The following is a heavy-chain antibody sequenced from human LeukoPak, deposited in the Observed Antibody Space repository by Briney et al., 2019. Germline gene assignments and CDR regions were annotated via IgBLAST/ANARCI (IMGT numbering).Heavy chain of an antibody. V-gene: IGHV1-3*01. J-gene: IGHJ3*02. Sequence: ASVKVSCKASGYTFTTYAMHWVRQAPGQRLEWMGWINAGNGNTKYSQKYQGRVTITRDTSASTAYMELSSLRSEDTAVYYCASRRQYCSTTSCSATFDIWGQGTMVTVSS. D-gene: IGHD2-2*01. CDR1: GYTFTTYA. CDR2: INAGNGNT. CDR3: ASRRQYCSTTSCSATFDI.